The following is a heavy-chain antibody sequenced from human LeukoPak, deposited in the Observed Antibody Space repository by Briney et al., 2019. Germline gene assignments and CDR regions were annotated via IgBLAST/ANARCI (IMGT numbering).Heavy chain of an antibody. CDR2: ISSSGSTI. J-gene: IGHJ4*02. D-gene: IGHD3-10*01. CDR1: GFTFSDYY. CDR3: VSYGETPRFGELSRDY. V-gene: IGHV3-11*04. Sequence: PGGSLRLSCAASGFTFSDYYMSWIRQAPGKGLEWVSYISSSGSTIYYADSVKGRFTISRDNDKNSLYPQMNSLRAEDTAVYYCVSYGETPRFGELSRDYWGQGTLVTVSS.